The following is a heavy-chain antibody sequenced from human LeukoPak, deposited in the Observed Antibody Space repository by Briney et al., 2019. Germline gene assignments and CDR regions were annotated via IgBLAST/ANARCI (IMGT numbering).Heavy chain of an antibody. J-gene: IGHJ3*02. CDR1: GGSISSYY. CDR3: ARHRGYDRSGYYFVDAFDI. CDR2: MSTSGST. D-gene: IGHD3-22*01. V-gene: IGHV4-4*09. Sequence: SETLSLTCTVSGGSISSYYWSWIRQPPGKGLEWIGYMSTSGSTNHNPSLKSRVTISLDTSKNQFSLKLSSVTAADTAVYYCARHRGYDRSGYYFVDAFDIWGQGTMVTVSS.